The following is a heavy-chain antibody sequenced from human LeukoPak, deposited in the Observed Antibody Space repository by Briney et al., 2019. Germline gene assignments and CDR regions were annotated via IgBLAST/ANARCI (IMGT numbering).Heavy chain of an antibody. J-gene: IGHJ6*03. V-gene: IGHV4-59*01. D-gene: IGHD2-8*01. CDR1: GGSISSYY. Sequence: PSETLSLTCTVSGGSISSYYWSWIRQPPGKGLEWIGYIYYSGSTNYNPSLKSRVTISVDTSKNQFSLKLSSVTTADTAVYYCAREKRSNGGYYYMDVWGKGTTVTVSS. CDR3: AREKRSNGGYYYMDV. CDR2: IYYSGST.